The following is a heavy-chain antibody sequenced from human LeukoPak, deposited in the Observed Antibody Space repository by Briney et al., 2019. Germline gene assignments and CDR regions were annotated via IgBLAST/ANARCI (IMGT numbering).Heavy chain of an antibody. CDR3: AKDLGAVLWFGAFDI. Sequence: GGSLRLSCAASGFTFSSYSMNWVRQAPGKGLEWVSSISSSSSYIYYADSVKGRFTISRDNSKNTLYLQMNSLRAEDTAVYYCAKDLGAVLWFGAFDIWGQGTMVTVSS. D-gene: IGHD2-21*01. CDR2: ISSSSSYI. J-gene: IGHJ3*02. CDR1: GFTFSSYS. V-gene: IGHV3-21*01.